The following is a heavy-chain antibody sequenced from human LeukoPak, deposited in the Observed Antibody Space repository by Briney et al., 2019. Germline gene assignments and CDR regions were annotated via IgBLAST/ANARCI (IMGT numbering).Heavy chain of an antibody. J-gene: IGHJ4*02. D-gene: IGHD2-15*01. CDR3: ARAGGNPGCYDY. Sequence: SQTLSLTCAISGDNFSSNSAAWNWMRQSPSRDLEWLRRTYYRCKWYNDYAVSVKSRITINPDTSKNQFSLQLNSVTPEDTAVYYCARAGGNPGCYDYWGQGTLVTVSS. V-gene: IGHV6-1*01. CDR2: TYYRCKWYN. CDR1: GDNFSSNSAA.